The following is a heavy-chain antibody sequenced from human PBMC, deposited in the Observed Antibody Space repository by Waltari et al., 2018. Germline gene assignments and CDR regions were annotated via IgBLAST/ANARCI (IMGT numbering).Heavy chain of an antibody. CDR3: ARYLGNHFWSGYSHTDAFDI. CDR1: GYSISSGYY. Sequence: QVQLQESGPGLVKPSETLSLTCTVSGYSISSGYYWGWIRQPPGKGLEWIGSIYHSGSTYYNPSLKSRVTISVDTSKNQFSLKLSSVTAADTAVYYCARYLGNHFWSGYSHTDAFDIWGQGTMVTVSS. J-gene: IGHJ3*02. CDR2: IYHSGST. V-gene: IGHV4-38-2*02. D-gene: IGHD3-3*02.